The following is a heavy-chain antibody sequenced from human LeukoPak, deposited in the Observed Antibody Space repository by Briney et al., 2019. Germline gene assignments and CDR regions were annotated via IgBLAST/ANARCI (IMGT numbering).Heavy chain of an antibody. V-gene: IGHV3-48*01. J-gene: IGHJ3*02. D-gene: IGHD3-16*02. CDR2: ISSSSSTI. CDR1: GFTFSSYS. Sequence: PGGSLRLSCAASGFTFSSYSMNWVRQAPGKGLEWVSYISSSSSTIYYADSVKGRFTISRDNSKNTLYLQMNSLRAEDTAVYYCASPPPYDYVWGSYHNSDAFDIWGQGTMVTVSS. CDR3: ASPPPYDYVWGSYHNSDAFDI.